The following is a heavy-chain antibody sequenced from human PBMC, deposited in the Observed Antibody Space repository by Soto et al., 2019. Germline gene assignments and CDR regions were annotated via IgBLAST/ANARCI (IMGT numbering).Heavy chain of an antibody. Sequence: QVQLVQSGAEVKKPGSSVKVSCKASGGTFSKYAISWVRQAPGQGLEWMESIMPMFGAANYAQKFQGTVTITADESTTTVYMELSNLRSEDTAVYFCARGSIAAASYFDYWGQGTLITVSS. D-gene: IGHD6-25*01. V-gene: IGHV1-69*01. CDR1: GGTFSKYA. CDR2: IMPMFGAA. CDR3: ARGSIAAASYFDY. J-gene: IGHJ4*02.